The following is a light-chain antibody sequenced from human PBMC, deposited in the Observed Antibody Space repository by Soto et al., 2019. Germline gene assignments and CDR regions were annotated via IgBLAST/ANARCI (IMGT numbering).Light chain of an antibody. V-gene: IGKV3-20*01. J-gene: IGKJ5*01. CDR3: QQYVIPVT. CDR1: QSISGYY. Sequence: EIVLTQSPGTLSLSPGERATLSCRASQSISGYYFAWYQQKADHAPILLIYGASNRATGLAERFSGSGSGTDFPITISLLEAEDSAMYYCQQYVIPVTFGQGTRLEIK. CDR2: GAS.